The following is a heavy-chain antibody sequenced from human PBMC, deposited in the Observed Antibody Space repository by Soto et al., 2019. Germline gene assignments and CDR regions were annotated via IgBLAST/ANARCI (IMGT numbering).Heavy chain of an antibody. D-gene: IGHD3-22*01. CDR2: IYYSGST. CDR3: ARDGVSSYYYDSSEYYFDY. J-gene: IGHJ4*02. Sequence: SETLSLTCTVSGGSISSSSYYWGWIRQPPGKGLEWIGSIYYSGSTYYNPSLKSRVTISVDTSKNQFSLKLSSVTAADTAVYYCARDGVSSYYYDSSEYYFDYWGQGTLVTVSS. V-gene: IGHV4-39*07. CDR1: GGSISSSSYY.